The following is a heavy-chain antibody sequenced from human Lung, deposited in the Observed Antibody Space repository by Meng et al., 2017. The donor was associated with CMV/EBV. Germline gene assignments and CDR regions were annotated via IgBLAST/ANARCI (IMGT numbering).Heavy chain of an antibody. J-gene: IGHJ4*02. Sequence: VEPQAAGPGLVKPPGSLSLTCGVSGVSSSSNIRWTWVRQPPGKGLEWIGDIDDSGSTNYNPSLNSRISISLDKSKNHFSLKVNSVTAADTAVYYCARGKQDAWELLAYWGQGALVTVSS. V-gene: IGHV4-4*03. D-gene: IGHD1-26*01. CDR1: GVSSSSNIR. CDR3: ARGKQDAWELLAY. CDR2: IDDSGST.